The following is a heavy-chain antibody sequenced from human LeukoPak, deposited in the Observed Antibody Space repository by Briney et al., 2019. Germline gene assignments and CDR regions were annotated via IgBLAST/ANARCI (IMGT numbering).Heavy chain of an antibody. CDR3: AKAFAWELDAFDI. J-gene: IGHJ3*02. CDR2: ISWNSGSI. D-gene: IGHD1-26*01. CDR1: GFAFDDYA. Sequence: GGSLRLSCAASGFAFDDYAMHWVRQAPGKGLEWVSGISWNSGSIGYADSVKGRFTISRDNAKNSLYLQMNSLRAEDTALYYCAKAFAWELDAFDIWGQGTMVTVSS. V-gene: IGHV3-9*01.